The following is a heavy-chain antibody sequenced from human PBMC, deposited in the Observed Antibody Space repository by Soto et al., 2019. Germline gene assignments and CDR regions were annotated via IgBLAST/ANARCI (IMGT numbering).Heavy chain of an antibody. CDR2: IYHSGST. Sequence: QLQLQESGSGLVKPSQTLSLTCAVSGGSISSGGYSWSWIRQPPGKGLEWIGYIYHSGSTYYNPSLKSRVTISVDRCKNQFALKLSSVTAADTAVYYCAXYGSDGDSFDYWGQGTLVTVSS. J-gene: IGHJ4*02. CDR3: AXYGSDGDSFDY. V-gene: IGHV4-30-2*01. CDR1: GGSISSGGYS. D-gene: IGHD4-17*01.